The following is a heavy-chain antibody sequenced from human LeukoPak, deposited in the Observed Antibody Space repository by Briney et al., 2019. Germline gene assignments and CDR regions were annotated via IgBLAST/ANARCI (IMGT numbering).Heavy chain of an antibody. J-gene: IGHJ3*02. D-gene: IGHD3-22*01. CDR2: IYTSGST. CDR3: ARDLHYYDSRAAFDI. CDR1: GGSISSYY. Sequence: SETLSLTCTVSGGSISSYYWSWIRQPAGKGLEWIGRIYTSGSTNYNPSLKSRVTMSVDTSKNQFSLKLSSVTAADTAVYYCARDLHYYDSRAAFDIWGQGTMVTVSS. V-gene: IGHV4-4*07.